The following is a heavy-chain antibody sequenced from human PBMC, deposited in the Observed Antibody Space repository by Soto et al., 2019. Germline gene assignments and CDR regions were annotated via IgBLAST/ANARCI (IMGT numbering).Heavy chain of an antibody. J-gene: IGHJ4*02. D-gene: IGHD3-22*01. CDR1: GYTFTSYY. Sequence: QVQLVESGAEVKKPGASVTVSCKASGYTFTSYYLHWVRQAPGQGLEWMGKINPSGGTTSYAQKFQGRVTMTRDTSKRTVYMELSSLRSEDTSVYYCVRGDYSDSSGYYGDPPYFDYWGQGTQVTVSS. CDR3: VRGDYSDSSGYYGDPPYFDY. V-gene: IGHV1-46*01. CDR2: INPSGGTT.